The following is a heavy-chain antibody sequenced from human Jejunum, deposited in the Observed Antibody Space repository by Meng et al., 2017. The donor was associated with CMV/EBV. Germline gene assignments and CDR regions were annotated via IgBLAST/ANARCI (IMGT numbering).Heavy chain of an antibody. J-gene: IGHJ4*02. Sequence: EVQLVESGGGLVPPGGSLRLSCAASGFSVSNSYMSWVRQALGKGLEWVSVMYSAGNTYYADSVKGRFTTSRDKSKNTLYLQMSSLRAEDTAVYYCAMPDTNTWFGGYYFDFWGQGPLVTVSS. V-gene: IGHV3-66*01. CDR1: GFSVSNSY. D-gene: IGHD3-16*01. CDR2: MYSAGNT. CDR3: AMPDTNTWFGGYYFDF.